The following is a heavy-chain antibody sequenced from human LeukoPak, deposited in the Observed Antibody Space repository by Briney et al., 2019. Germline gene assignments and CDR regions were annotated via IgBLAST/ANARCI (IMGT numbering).Heavy chain of an antibody. CDR1: GFSLSTSGVG. CDR3: AHSPYDFWSGYYSYFDY. V-gene: IGHV2-5*01. J-gene: IGHJ4*02. D-gene: IGHD3-3*01. CDR2: IYWNDDK. Sequence: ESGPTLVKPTQTLTLTCTFSGFSLSTSGVGVGWIRQPPGKALEWLALIYWNDDKRCSPSLKSRLTITKDTSKNQVVLTMTNMDPVDTATYYCAHSPYDFWSGYYSYFDYWGQGTLVTVSS.